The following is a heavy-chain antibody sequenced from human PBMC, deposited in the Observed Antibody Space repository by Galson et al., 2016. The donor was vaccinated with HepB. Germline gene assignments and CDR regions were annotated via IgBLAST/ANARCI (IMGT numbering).Heavy chain of an antibody. CDR3: AKNKGLYSGSSWFFDF. CDR2: INWSEDST. D-gene: IGHD6-6*01. J-gene: IGHJ2*01. CDR1: GFTFDDYA. V-gene: IGHV3-9*01. Sequence: SLRLSCAASGFTFDDYAMHWVRQAPGKGLEWVSTINWSEDSTGYADSVKGRFTISRDNAKNSVCLQMNSLRPEDTALYYCAKNKGLYSGSSWFFDFWGRGTLVTVSS.